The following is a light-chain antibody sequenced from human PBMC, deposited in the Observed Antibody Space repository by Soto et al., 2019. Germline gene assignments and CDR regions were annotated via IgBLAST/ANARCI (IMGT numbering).Light chain of an antibody. Sequence: EIVLTQSPGTLSLSPGERATLSCRASQSVSSRHLAWYQQKPGQAPRLLIYGASSRATGIPDRFGGRGSGTDFTLTINTLEPEDFAVYYCQHYGSSPPITFGQGTRLEIK. CDR2: GAS. J-gene: IGKJ5*01. CDR3: QHYGSSPPIT. CDR1: QSVSSRH. V-gene: IGKV3-20*01.